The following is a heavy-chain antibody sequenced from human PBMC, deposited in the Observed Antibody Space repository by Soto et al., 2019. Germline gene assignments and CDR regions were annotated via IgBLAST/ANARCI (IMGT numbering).Heavy chain of an antibody. V-gene: IGHV1-69*02. Sequence: QVQLVQSGAEVKKPGSSVKVSCKASGGTFSSYTISWVRQAPGQGLEWMGRIIPILGIANYAQKFQGRVTITADKSTSTAYMELSRLRSEDTAVYYCARAPNRGSRALCYFDLWGRGTLVTVSS. CDR2: IIPILGIA. D-gene: IGHD3-10*01. J-gene: IGHJ2*01. CDR1: GGTFSSYT. CDR3: ARAPNRGSRALCYFDL.